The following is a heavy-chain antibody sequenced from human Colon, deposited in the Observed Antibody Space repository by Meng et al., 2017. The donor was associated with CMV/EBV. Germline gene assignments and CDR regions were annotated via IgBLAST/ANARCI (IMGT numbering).Heavy chain of an antibody. CDR2: ISHDGTKK. CDR3: ARASNSSFDP. J-gene: IGHJ5*02. V-gene: IGHV3-30*04. D-gene: IGHD4-11*01. CDR1: GFTFSAFP. Sequence: GGSLRLSCATSGFTFSAFPIHWVRQAPGKGLEWVAIISHDGTKKYYAESVKGRFPLSRDNSQNTVNMNMNSLRGDDTAVYYCARASNSSFDPWGQGTLVTVSS.